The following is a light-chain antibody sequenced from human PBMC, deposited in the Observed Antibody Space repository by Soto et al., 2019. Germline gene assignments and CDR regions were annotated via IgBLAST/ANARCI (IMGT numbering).Light chain of an antibody. V-gene: IGKV3-20*01. Sequence: EIVLTQSPGTLSLSPGERATLSCRASQSLSSSYLGWYQQKPGQAPRLLISGASSRATGIPARFSGSGSGTDFTLTISSLEPEDFAVYFCQQYGSSPITFGQGTRLET. CDR3: QQYGSSPIT. CDR1: QSLSSSY. J-gene: IGKJ5*01. CDR2: GAS.